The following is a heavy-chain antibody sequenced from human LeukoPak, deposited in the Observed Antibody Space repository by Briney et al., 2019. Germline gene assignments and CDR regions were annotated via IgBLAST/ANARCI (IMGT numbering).Heavy chain of an antibody. CDR3: ARVIVGATDWYFDL. D-gene: IGHD1-26*01. CDR2: IYYSGST. J-gene: IGHJ2*01. V-gene: IGHV4-59*01. CDR1: GGSISSYY. Sequence: SETLSLTCTVSGGSISSYYWTWIRQPPGKGLEWIGYIYYSGSTNANPSLKSRLTMSVDTSKTQFSLKLSSVTAADTAVYYCARVIVGATDWYFDLWGRGTLVTVSS.